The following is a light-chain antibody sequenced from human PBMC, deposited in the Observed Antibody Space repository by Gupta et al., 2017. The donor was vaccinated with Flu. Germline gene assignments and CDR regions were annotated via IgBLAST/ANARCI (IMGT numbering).Light chain of an antibody. J-gene: IGKJ1*01. V-gene: IGKV3-15*01. CDR2: GAS. CDR1: QSVGSC. CDR3: QHENSCPST. Sequence: PANLSVSTGERATLSCRARQSVGSCLAWYQQKPGQAPRLLISGASTRASGFPDSFSVGGCGTDFTLTISSRQSEDFAVYYCQHENSCPSTFGQGTKVEIK.